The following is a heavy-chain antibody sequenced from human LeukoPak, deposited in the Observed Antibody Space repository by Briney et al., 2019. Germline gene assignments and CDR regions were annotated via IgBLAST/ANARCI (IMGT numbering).Heavy chain of an antibody. CDR1: GFTFSSYW. D-gene: IGHD3-10*01. CDR2: INSDGSST. Sequence: GGSLRLSCAASGFTFSSYWMHWVRQAPGKGLVWFSRINSDGSSTSYADSVKGRFTISRDNAKNTLYLQMNSLRAEDTAIYYCAKGSGSYKGIDYWGQGTLVTVSS. V-gene: IGHV3-74*01. J-gene: IGHJ4*02. CDR3: AKGSGSYKGIDY.